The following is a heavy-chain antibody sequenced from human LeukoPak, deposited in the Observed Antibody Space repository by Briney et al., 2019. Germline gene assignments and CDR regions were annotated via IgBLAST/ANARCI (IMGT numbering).Heavy chain of an antibody. CDR3: VKRGIPTTGTIWFDP. CDR2: ISASGTIT. J-gene: IGHJ5*02. V-gene: IGHV3-23*01. CDR1: GFTFSIHA. D-gene: IGHD1-1*01. Sequence: GGSLRLSCAASGFTFSIHAMTWVRQAPGKGLEWVSSISASGTITYYVDSVKDRFTISRDNSKETLYLQMDSLRAEDTAIYYCVKRGIPTTGTIWFDPWGQGTLVAVSS.